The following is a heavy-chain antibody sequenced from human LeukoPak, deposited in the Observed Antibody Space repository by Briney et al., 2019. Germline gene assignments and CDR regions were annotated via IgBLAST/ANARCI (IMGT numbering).Heavy chain of an antibody. CDR1: GGSISSSY. D-gene: IGHD5-18*01. V-gene: IGHV4-59*08. Sequence: SETLSLTCTVSGGSISSSYWSWIRQPPGKGLEWIGYTSYSGSTDYNPSLKSRVTMSVDTSKNQFSLRLTSVIAADTAVYYCVESGNRGYSYGYSAFDIWGQGTTVTVSS. CDR3: VESGNRGYSYGYSAFDI. CDR2: TSYSGST. J-gene: IGHJ3*02.